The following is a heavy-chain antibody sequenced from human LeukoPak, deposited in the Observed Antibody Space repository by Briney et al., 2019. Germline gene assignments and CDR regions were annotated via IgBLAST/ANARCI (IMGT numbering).Heavy chain of an antibody. J-gene: IGHJ6*04. Sequence: GGSLRLSCAASGFTVSSYEMNWVRQAPGKGLEWVSYISSSGSTIYYADSVKGRFTISRDNAKNSLYLQMNSLRAEDTAVYYCARARFGGYYGMDVWGKGTTVTVSS. D-gene: IGHD3-10*01. CDR2: ISSSGSTI. CDR3: ARARFGGYYGMDV. V-gene: IGHV3-48*03. CDR1: GFTVSSYE.